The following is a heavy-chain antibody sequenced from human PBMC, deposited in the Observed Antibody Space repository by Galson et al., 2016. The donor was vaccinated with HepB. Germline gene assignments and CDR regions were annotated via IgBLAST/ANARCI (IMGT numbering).Heavy chain of an antibody. V-gene: IGHV3-72*01. CDR2: SKNKANGYTT. CDR1: GFIFSDHY. CDR3: ARWQSGSPVN. Sequence: SLRLPCAASGFIFSDHYLDLVRPAPGKGLAWLGRSKNKANGYTTSYAASVEGRFTISRDDSTRSLYLQMNSLKIEDTAVYYCARWQSGSPVNWGQGTLVTVSS. J-gene: IGHJ4*02. D-gene: IGHD1-26*01.